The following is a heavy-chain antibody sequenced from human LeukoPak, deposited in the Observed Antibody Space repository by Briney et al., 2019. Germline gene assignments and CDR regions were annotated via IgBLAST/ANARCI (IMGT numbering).Heavy chain of an antibody. Sequence: PGGSLRLSCAASGFTFGSYWMTWVRQAPGKGLEWVANIKEDESEKDYVDSVRGRFTISRDNAKNSLYLQMNSLRAEDTAVYYCARCNYYDSSRHPTSFENWGQGTLVTVSS. CDR1: GFTFGSYW. V-gene: IGHV3-7*01. CDR3: ARCNYYDSSRHPTSFEN. J-gene: IGHJ4*02. CDR2: IKEDESEK. D-gene: IGHD3-22*01.